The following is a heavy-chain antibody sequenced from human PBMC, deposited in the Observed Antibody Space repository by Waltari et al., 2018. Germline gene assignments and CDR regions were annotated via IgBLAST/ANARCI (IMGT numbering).Heavy chain of an antibody. CDR3: ARRGYCGIDCYSNYFDF. J-gene: IGHJ4*02. V-gene: IGHV4-39*07. Sequence: QLQLQESGPGLVKPSETLSLTCTVSGGSLSSSSYYWAWIRQPPGEGLEWIGEITHSGSTNYNPSLKSRVSISVDTPNNQFSLKLTSVTAADTAAYYCARRGYCGIDCYSNYFDFWGQGTLVTVSS. CDR2: ITHSGST. D-gene: IGHD2-21*01. CDR1: GGSLSSSSYY.